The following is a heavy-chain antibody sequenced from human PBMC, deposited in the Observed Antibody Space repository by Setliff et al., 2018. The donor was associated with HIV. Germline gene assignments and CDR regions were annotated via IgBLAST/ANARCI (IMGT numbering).Heavy chain of an antibody. V-gene: IGHV3-72*01. CDR1: GFTFSDHY. J-gene: IGHJ4*02. D-gene: IGHD1-26*01. CDR3: ARELSGTYFDY. CDR2: TRNKANSYTT. Sequence: GGSLRLSCAASGFTFSDHYMDWVRQAPGKGLEWVGRTRNKANSYTTEYAASVKGRFTISRDESKNSLYLQMNSLKTEDTAVYYCARELSGTYFDYWGQGILVTV.